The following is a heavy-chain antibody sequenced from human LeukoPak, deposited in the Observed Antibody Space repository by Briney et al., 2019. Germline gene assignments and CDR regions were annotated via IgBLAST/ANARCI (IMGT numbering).Heavy chain of an antibody. CDR3: ARGEYMYGHDIDL. V-gene: IGHV1-8*01. CDR1: RSTFNRYD. Sequence: GASVKASCKAYRSTFNRYDINWVRRSTGHGLEGMGWMNPCNGNTRYAQKFQGRLTMTSNTPISTVYMELSSLRYEDTAIYYCARGEYMYGHDIDLWGQGTLVTVSS. CDR2: MNPCNGNT. J-gene: IGHJ5*02. D-gene: IGHD2/OR15-2a*01.